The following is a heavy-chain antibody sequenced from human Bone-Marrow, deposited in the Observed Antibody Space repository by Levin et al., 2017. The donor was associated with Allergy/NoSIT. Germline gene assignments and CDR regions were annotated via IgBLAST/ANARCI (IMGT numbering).Heavy chain of an antibody. Sequence: SQTLSLTCAVYGGSFSGYYWSWIRQPPGKGREWIGEINHSGSTNYNPSLKSRVTISVDTSKNQFSLKLSSVTAADTAVYYCARAAYTIVGATQTGPLRVPTGRGYVYWGQGTLVTVSS. CDR1: GGSFSGYY. J-gene: IGHJ4*02. CDR3: ARAAYTIVGATQTGPLRVPTGRGYVY. CDR2: INHSGST. D-gene: IGHD1-26*01. V-gene: IGHV4-34*01.